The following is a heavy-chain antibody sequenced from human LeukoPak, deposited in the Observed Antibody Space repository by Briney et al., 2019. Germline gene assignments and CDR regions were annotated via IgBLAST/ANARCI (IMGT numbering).Heavy chain of an antibody. J-gene: IGHJ4*02. Sequence: GGSLRLSCAASGFTFSSYSMNWVRQAPGKGLEWVSYISSSSSTIYYADSVKGRFTISRDNAKNSLYLQMNSLRAEDTAVYYCARDRWPGSGSLHFDYWGQGTLVTVSS. CDR2: ISSSSSTI. D-gene: IGHD3-10*01. V-gene: IGHV3-48*04. CDR3: ARDRWPGSGSLHFDY. CDR1: GFTFSSYS.